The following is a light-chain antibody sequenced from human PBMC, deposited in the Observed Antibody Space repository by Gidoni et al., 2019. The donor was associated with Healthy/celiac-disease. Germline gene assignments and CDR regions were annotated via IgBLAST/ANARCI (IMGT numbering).Light chain of an antibody. CDR3: QQYNSYWT. Sequence: DSQMTQSPSTLSASVGDRVTITCRASQSISSWLAWYQQKPGKAPKLLIYKASSLESGVPSRFSGSGSGTEFTFTISILQPDDFATYYCQQYNSYWTFGQGTKVEIK. V-gene: IGKV1-5*03. CDR2: KAS. CDR1: QSISSW. J-gene: IGKJ1*01.